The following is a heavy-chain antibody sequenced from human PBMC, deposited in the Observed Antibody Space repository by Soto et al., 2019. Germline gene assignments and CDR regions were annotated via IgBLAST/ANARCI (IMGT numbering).Heavy chain of an antibody. D-gene: IGHD2-2*01. CDR1: GYTFTSYA. V-gene: IGHV1-3*01. J-gene: IGHJ6*02. CDR2: INAGNGNT. CDR3: ARHVPAAGYYYGMDV. Sequence: ASVKVSCKASGYTFTSYAMHWVRQAPGQRLEWMGWINAGNGNTKYSQKFQGRVTITRDTSASTAYMELSSLRSEDTAVYYCARHVPAAGYYYGMDVWGQGTTVTVS.